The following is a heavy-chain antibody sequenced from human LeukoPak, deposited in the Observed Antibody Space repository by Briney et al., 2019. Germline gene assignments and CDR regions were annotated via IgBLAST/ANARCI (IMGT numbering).Heavy chain of an antibody. CDR2: IRSKPYGGTT. CDR1: GFTFGDYA. Sequence: GGSLRLSCTASGFTFGDYAMSWFRQAPGKGPEWVGSIRSKPYGGTTEYAASVKGRFTISRDDSKSIAYLQMNSLKTEDTAVYYCTRARCSSTSCYYYYYYMDVWGKGTTVTVSS. V-gene: IGHV3-49*03. CDR3: TRARCSSTSCYYYYYYMDV. J-gene: IGHJ6*03. D-gene: IGHD2-2*01.